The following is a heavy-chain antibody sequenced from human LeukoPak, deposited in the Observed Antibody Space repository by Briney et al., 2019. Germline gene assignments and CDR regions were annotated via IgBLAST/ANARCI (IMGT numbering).Heavy chain of an antibody. V-gene: IGHV1-8*03. CDR1: GYTFTSYD. J-gene: IGHJ4*02. D-gene: IGHD3-22*01. CDR2: MNPNSGNT. CDR3: ARGRYYYDSSGYYLAFDY. Sequence: ASVKVSCKASGYTFTSYDINWVRQATGQGLEWMGWMNPNSGNTGYAQKFQGRVTITRNTSISTAYMELSSLRSGDTAVYYCARGRYYYDSSGYYLAFDYWGQGTLVTVSS.